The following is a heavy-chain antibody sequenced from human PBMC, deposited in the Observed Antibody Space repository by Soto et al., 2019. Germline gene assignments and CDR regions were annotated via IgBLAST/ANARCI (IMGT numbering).Heavy chain of an antibody. D-gene: IGHD3-10*01. J-gene: IGHJ3*02. Sequence: SESLSLTCTVSGGSISRGDYYWSWIRQPPGKGLEWIGYIYCSGSTCYNPSLKSRVTISVDTSKTQFSLKLSSVTAADTAVYYCARDVVRGSQAAFDIWGQGTMVTVSS. CDR3: ARDVVRGSQAAFDI. CDR2: IYCSGST. CDR1: GGSISRGDYY. V-gene: IGHV4-30-4*01.